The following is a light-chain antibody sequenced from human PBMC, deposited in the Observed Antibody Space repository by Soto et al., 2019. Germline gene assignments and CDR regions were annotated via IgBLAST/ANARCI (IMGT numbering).Light chain of an antibody. J-gene: IGKJ4*01. CDR2: AAS. Sequence: DIQLTQSPSFLSASIGDRVTITCRASQGISSYLVWYQQKPGKAPKLLIYAASTLQSGVPSRFSGSGSGTEFSLTISSLQPEDFATYYCQQLNRYPLTFGGGTKVAIK. CDR1: QGISSY. CDR3: QQLNRYPLT. V-gene: IGKV1-9*01.